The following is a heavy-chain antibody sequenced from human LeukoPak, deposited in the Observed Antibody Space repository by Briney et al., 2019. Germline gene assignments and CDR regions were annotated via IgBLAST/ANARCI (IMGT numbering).Heavy chain of an antibody. CDR1: GGTFSSYA. Sequence: SVKVSCKASGGTFSSYAISWVRQAPGQGLEWMGGIIPIFGTANYAQKFQGRVTITADESTSTAYMELSSLRSEDTAVYYCARDKAPGYSYGYDAFDIWGQGTMVTVSS. D-gene: IGHD5-18*01. J-gene: IGHJ3*02. V-gene: IGHV1-69*13. CDR3: ARDKAPGYSYGYDAFDI. CDR2: IIPIFGTA.